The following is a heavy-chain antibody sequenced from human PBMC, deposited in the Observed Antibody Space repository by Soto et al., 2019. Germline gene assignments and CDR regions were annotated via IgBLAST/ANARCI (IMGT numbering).Heavy chain of an antibody. J-gene: IGHJ6*02. D-gene: IGHD6-13*01. Sequence: QVQLVQSGAEVKKPGASVKVSCKASGYTFTSYYINWVRQATGQGLEWMGWMNPNSGNTGYAQKFQGRVTMTRNTSLSTAYMELSSLRSEDTAVYYCARRGYSSSWYYYYSYGMDVWGQGTTVTVSS. CDR3: ARRGYSSSWYYYYSYGMDV. V-gene: IGHV1-8*01. CDR2: MNPNSGNT. CDR1: GYTFTSYY.